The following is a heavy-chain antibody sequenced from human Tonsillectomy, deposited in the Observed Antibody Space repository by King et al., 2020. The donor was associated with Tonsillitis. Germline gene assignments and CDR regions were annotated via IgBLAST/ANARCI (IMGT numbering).Heavy chain of an antibody. V-gene: IGHV3-23*04. CDR2: ISGSVGSI. J-gene: IGHJ4*02. Sequence: VQLVQSGGGLVQPGGSLKLSCVASGFTFSTYTMSWVRQAPGKGLEWVSSISGSVGSIFFTDSVKVRFTISRDNSKNTGFLQMNSLSADDTALYYCAKDRAQMTTVNNLDSWGQGTLVTVSS. CDR1: GFTFSTYT. CDR3: AKDRAQMTTVNNLDS. D-gene: IGHD4-11*01.